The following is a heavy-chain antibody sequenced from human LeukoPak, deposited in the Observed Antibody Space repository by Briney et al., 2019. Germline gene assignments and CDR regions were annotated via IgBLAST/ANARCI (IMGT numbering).Heavy chain of an antibody. D-gene: IGHD3-10*01. CDR2: ISGSGGST. J-gene: IGHJ4*02. CDR3: AKDIYCSGSYYPDY. CDR1: GFTFSNYG. V-gene: IGHV3-23*01. Sequence: GRSLRLSCAASGFTFSNYGMSWVRQAPGKRLEWVSAISGSGGSTNYADSVKGRFTISRDNSKNTLHLQMNSLRAEDTAVYYCAKDIYCSGSYYPDYWGQGTLVTVSS.